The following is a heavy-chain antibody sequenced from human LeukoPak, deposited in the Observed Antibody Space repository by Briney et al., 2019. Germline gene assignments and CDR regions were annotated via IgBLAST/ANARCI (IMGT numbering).Heavy chain of an antibody. D-gene: IGHD4-23*01. CDR2: IKSKTDGGTT. V-gene: IGHV3-15*01. CDR3: TYPGGYYFDY. CDR1: GFTFSSYS. Sequence: GGSLRLSCAASGFTFSSYSMTWVRQAPGKGLEWVGRIKSKTDGGTTDYAAPVKGRFTISRDDSKNTLYLQMNSLKTEDTAVYYCTYPGGYYFDYWGQGTLVTVSS. J-gene: IGHJ4*02.